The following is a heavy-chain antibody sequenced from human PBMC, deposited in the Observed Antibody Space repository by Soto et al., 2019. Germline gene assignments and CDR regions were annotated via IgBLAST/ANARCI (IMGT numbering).Heavy chain of an antibody. Sequence: GSLRLSCAASGFTFSSYWMSWVRQAPGKGLEWVANIKQDGSEKYYVDSVEGRFTISRDNAKNSLYLQVNSLRVEDTAVYYCVRHSSSWYQDFDYWGQGTLVTVSS. V-gene: IGHV3-7*01. D-gene: IGHD6-13*01. CDR2: IKQDGSEK. CDR3: VRHSSSWYQDFDY. CDR1: GFTFSSYW. J-gene: IGHJ4*02.